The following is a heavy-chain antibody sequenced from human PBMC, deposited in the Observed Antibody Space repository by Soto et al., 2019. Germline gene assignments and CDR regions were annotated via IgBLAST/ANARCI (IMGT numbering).Heavy chain of an antibody. CDR2: ISAGGGST. Sequence: EVQLLESGGGLVQPGGSLRLSCAASGFTFSSYAMSWVRQAPGKGLEWVSAISAGGGSTYYADSVKGRFTISRDNSKNTLYLQMNSLRAEATAVYYCAKRLSFNSGWYYFDYWGQGTLVTVSS. CDR1: GFTFSSYA. D-gene: IGHD6-19*01. V-gene: IGHV3-23*01. CDR3: AKRLSFNSGWYYFDY. J-gene: IGHJ4*02.